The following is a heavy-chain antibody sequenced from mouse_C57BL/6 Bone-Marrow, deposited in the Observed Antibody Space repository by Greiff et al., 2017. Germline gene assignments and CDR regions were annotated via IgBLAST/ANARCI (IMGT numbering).Heavy chain of an antibody. V-gene: IGHV5-4*01. CDR3: ARDGGWLLPSWFAY. CDR1: GFTFRSYA. J-gene: IGHJ3*01. D-gene: IGHD2-3*01. Sequence: EVMLVESGGGLVKPGGSLKLSCAASGFTFRSYAMSWVRQTPEKRLAWVATISDGGSYTSYPDNVKGRFTIARDNAKNNLYLQMSHLKSEDTAMYYCARDGGWLLPSWFAYWGQGTLVTVSA. CDR2: ISDGGSYT.